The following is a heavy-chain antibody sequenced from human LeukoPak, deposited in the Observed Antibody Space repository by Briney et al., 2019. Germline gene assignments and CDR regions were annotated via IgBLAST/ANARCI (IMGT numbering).Heavy chain of an antibody. CDR3: ATAWFGELLFQNWFDP. J-gene: IGHJ5*02. V-gene: IGHV1-24*01. CDR1: GYTLTELS. D-gene: IGHD3-10*01. CDR2: FDPEDGET. Sequence: GASVKVSCKVSGYTLTELSMHWVRQAPGKGLEWMGGFDPEDGETIYAQKFQGRVTMTEDTSTDTAYMELSSLRSEDTAVYYCATAWFGELLFQNWFDPWGQGTLVTVSS.